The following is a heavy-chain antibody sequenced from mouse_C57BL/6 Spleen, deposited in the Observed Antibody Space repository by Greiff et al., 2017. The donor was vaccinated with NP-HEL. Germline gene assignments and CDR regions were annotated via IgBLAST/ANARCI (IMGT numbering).Heavy chain of an antibody. CDR3: ARHDYSNYDAMDY. CDR1: GFSLTSYG. J-gene: IGHJ4*01. D-gene: IGHD2-5*01. Sequence: VKLVESGPGLVAPSQSLSITCTVSGFSLTSYGVHWVRQPPGKGLEWLVVIWSDGSTTYNSAPKSRLSISKDNSKSQVFLKMNSLQTDDTAMYYCARHDYSNYDAMDYWGQGTSVTVSS. CDR2: IWSDGST. V-gene: IGHV2-6-1*01.